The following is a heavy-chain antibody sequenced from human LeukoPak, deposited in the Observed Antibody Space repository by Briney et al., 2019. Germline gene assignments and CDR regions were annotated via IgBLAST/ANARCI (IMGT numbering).Heavy chain of an antibody. Sequence: GGSLRLSCAASGFTFSSYAMSWVRQAPGKGLEWVSAISGSGGSTYYADSVKGRFTISRDNSKNTLYLQMNSLRAEDTAVYYCAKDRTLWFGESYAFDIWGQGTMVTVSS. D-gene: IGHD3-10*01. J-gene: IGHJ3*02. CDR2: ISGSGGST. CDR3: AKDRTLWFGESYAFDI. V-gene: IGHV3-23*01. CDR1: GFTFSSYA.